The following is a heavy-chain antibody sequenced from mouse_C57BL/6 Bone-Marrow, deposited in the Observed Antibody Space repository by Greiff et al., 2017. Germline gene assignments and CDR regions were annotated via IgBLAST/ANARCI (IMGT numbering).Heavy chain of an antibody. CDR3: ARQGYDYLDY. J-gene: IGHJ2*01. D-gene: IGHD2-3*01. V-gene: IGHV5-6*02. Sequence: EVKLVESGGDLVKPGGSLKLSCAASGFTFSSYGMSWVRQTPDKRLEWVATISSGVSYTYYPDSVKGRFTISRDNAKNTLYLQMRSLKSEDTAMYYCARQGYDYLDYWGQGTTLTVSS. CDR2: ISSGVSYT. CDR1: GFTFSSYG.